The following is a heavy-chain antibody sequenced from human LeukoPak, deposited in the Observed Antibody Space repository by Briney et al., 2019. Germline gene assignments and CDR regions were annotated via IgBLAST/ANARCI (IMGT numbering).Heavy chain of an antibody. J-gene: IGHJ4*02. CDR2: ISSSSSYI. Sequence: AGGSLRLSCAASGCTFSSYSMNWVRQAPGKGLESVSSISSSSSYIYYADSVKGRLTISRDNAKNSLYLQMNSLSAEDTAVYYCAREGVGATPEPFFDYWGQGTLVTVSS. CDR1: GCTFSSYS. CDR3: AREGVGATPEPFFDY. V-gene: IGHV3-21*01. D-gene: IGHD1-26*01.